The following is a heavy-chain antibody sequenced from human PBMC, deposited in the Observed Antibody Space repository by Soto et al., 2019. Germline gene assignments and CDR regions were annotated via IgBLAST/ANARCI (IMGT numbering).Heavy chain of an antibody. CDR1: GFSLSTSGVG. J-gene: IGHJ2*01. D-gene: IGHD4-17*01. V-gene: IGHV2-5*02. Sequence: QITLKESGPTLVKPTQPLTLPCTFSGFSLSTSGVGVGWIRQPPGKALEWLALIYWDDDKRYSPSLKSRLTITKDTSKNQVVLTMTNMDPVDTATYYCAHRVVYGANGYFDLWGRGTLVTVSS. CDR2: IYWDDDK. CDR3: AHRVVYGANGYFDL.